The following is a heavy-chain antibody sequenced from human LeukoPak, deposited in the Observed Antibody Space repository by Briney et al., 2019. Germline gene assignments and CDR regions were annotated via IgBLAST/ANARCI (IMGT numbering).Heavy chain of an antibody. J-gene: IGHJ4*02. CDR2: ISSSSSYI. CDR1: GFTFSSYS. Sequence: GSLRLSCAASGFTFSSYSMNWVRQAPGKGLEWVSSISSSSSYIYYADSVKGRFTISRDNAKNSLYLQMNSLRSEDTAVYYCARENPNTLAVAGYFDYWGQGTLVTVSS. D-gene: IGHD6-19*01. CDR3: ARENPNTLAVAGYFDY. V-gene: IGHV3-21*04.